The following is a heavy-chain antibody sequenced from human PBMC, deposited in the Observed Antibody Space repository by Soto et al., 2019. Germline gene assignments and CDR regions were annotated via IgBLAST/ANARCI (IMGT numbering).Heavy chain of an antibody. J-gene: IGHJ6*02. Sequence: ETLSLTGTDAGVSISSYYWSWIRQPAGKGLEWIGRIYTSGSTNYHPSLKSRVTMSVDTSKNQFYLKLSSVTAADTAVYYCAREYCSGGSCYHYYYGMDVWGQGTTGTVSS. V-gene: IGHV4-4*07. CDR1: GVSISSYY. D-gene: IGHD2-15*01. CDR2: IYTSGST. CDR3: AREYCSGGSCYHYYYGMDV.